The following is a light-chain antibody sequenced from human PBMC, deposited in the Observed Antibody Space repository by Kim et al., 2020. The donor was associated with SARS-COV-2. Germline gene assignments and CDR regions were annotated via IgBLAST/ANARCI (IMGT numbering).Light chain of an antibody. CDR3: QSYDRTTVI. Sequence: GKTVTISCTRSSGSIAGNFVQWYQQRPGSAPTNVIYEDIQRPSGVPDRFSGSIDSSSNSASITISGLRTEDEATYYCQSYDRTTVIFGGGTQLTVL. CDR1: SGSIAGNF. J-gene: IGLJ2*01. V-gene: IGLV6-57*03. CDR2: EDI.